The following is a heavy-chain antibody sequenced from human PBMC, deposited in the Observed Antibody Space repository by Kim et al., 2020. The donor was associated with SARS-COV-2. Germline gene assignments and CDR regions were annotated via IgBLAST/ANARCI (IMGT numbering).Heavy chain of an antibody. V-gene: IGHV4-4*02. D-gene: IGHD2-15*01. CDR1: GDSITSNNW. J-gene: IGHJ5*02. CDR3: ARIPATLPPRGFDP. Sequence: SETLSLTCAVSGDSITSNNWWTWVRQSPGTGLEWIGEIFHGGSTNYNPSLKSRVTLSVDKSKNHISLTVNSVTAADTAVYYCARIPATLPPRGFDPWGQGILVTVSS. CDR2: IFHGGST.